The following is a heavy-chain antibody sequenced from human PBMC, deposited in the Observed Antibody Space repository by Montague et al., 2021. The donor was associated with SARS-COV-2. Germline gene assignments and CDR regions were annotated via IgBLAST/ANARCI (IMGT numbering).Heavy chain of an antibody. CDR2: IYSSGST. D-gene: IGHD7-27*01. CDR1: GGSINSGSYH. CDR3: ARDLGIMDV. V-gene: IGHV4-61*02. J-gene: IGHJ6*03. Sequence: TLSLTCTVSGGSINSGSYHWGWIRQPAGKGLEWIGRIYSSGSTNYNPSLKSRVTISVDTSKNQFSLKVTSVTAADTAVYFCARDLGIMDVWGKGTTVTVSS.